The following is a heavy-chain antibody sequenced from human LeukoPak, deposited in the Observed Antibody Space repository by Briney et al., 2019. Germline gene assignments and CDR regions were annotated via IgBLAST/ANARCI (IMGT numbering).Heavy chain of an antibody. CDR1: GFTFSSYG. V-gene: IGHV3-33*01. CDR3: ARDRLYSSSWYPTSPYYGMDV. D-gene: IGHD6-13*01. CDR2: IWYDGSNK. Sequence: GGSLRLSCAASGFTFSSYGMHWVRQAPGKGLEWVAVIWYDGSNKYYADSVKGRFTISRDNAKNSLYLQMNSLRAEDTAVYYCARDRLYSSSWYPTSPYYGMDVWGQGTTVTVSS. J-gene: IGHJ6*02.